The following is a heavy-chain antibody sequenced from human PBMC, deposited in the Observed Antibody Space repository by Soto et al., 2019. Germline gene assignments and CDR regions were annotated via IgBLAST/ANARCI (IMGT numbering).Heavy chain of an antibody. V-gene: IGHV2-5*01. J-gene: IGHJ5*02. Sequence: SGPTLVNPTHTLTLTCTFSGFSLKTAGAVVGWIRQPPGKALEWLALIYWNEDKRYSPSLKSRLTITKDTSKNQVVLTLTNMDPVDTATYYCAHRGYGDYPRDNWFDPWGQGTLVTVS. D-gene: IGHD4-17*01. CDR3: AHRGYGDYPRDNWFDP. CDR1: GFSLKTAGAV. CDR2: IYWNEDK.